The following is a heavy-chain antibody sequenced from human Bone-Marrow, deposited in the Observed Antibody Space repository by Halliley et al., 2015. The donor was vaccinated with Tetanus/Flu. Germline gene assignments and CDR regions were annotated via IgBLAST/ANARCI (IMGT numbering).Heavy chain of an antibody. J-gene: IGHJ6*02. Sequence: GAACDTYYPESVKGRFTICRENAKNSLYLQTNSLRAGDTAVYYCARRQSSSWYGSYFYGMDAWGQGTPVSLSS. CDR2: GAACDT. CDR3: ARRQSSSWYGSYFYGMDA. D-gene: IGHD6-13*01. V-gene: IGHV3-13*01.